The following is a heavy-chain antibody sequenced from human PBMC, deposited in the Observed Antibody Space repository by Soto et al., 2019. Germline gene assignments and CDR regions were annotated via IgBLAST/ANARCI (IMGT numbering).Heavy chain of an antibody. Sequence: QVQLVQSGAEVKKPGASVRVSCKASGYTFTGYYIHWVRQAPGQGLEWMGWINPKTGGTSFSQKFKGFFTKTTDTSLDTADREVGSLKSVDTAVYYCARLAGYCGSANCYRGFFDSWGQGTLVTVSS. CDR1: GYTFTGYY. D-gene: IGHD2-2*02. CDR3: ARLAGYCGSANCYRGFFDS. CDR2: INPKTGGT. J-gene: IGHJ4*02. V-gene: IGHV1-2*04.